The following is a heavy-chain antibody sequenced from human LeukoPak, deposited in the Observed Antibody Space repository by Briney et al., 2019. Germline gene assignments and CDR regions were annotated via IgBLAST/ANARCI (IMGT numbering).Heavy chain of an antibody. CDR2: IDRSGDDT. Sequence: GGSLRLSCAASGFTFSRHAMSWVRQAPGRGLEWVSTIDRSGDDTYYRDSVKGRFTISRDNSKSTLYLQMYSLRAEDTAIYYCAKGGYELDYSGQGTLVTVSS. J-gene: IGHJ4*02. CDR1: GFTFSRHA. CDR3: AKGGYELDY. D-gene: IGHD5-12*01. V-gene: IGHV3-23*01.